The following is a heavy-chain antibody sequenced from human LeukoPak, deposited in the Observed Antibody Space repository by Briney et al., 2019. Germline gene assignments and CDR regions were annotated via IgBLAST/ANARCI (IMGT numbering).Heavy chain of an antibody. CDR3: ARNQRWLQCGGDY. CDR1: GFTFSHYS. J-gene: IGHJ4*02. Sequence: SGGTLRLSCEASGFTFSHYSMNWVRQAPGKGLEWVSTISSSSSYIYYADSVKGRFTISRDNAKKFLYLQMNSLRAEDTAVYYCARNQRWLQCGGDYWGQGTLVTVSS. V-gene: IGHV3-21*01. D-gene: IGHD5-24*01. CDR2: ISSSSSYI.